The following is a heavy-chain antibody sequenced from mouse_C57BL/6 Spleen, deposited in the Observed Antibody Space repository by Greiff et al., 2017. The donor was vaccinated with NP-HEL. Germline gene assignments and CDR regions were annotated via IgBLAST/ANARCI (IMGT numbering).Heavy chain of an antibody. D-gene: IGHD2-4*01. Sequence: QVQLQQPGAELVKPGASVKLSCKASGYTFTSYWMQWVKQRPGQGLEWIGEIDPSDSYTNYNQKFKGKATLTVDTSSRTAYMQLSSLTSEDSAVYYCARGDDFDLDYWGQGTTLTVSS. CDR2: IDPSDSYT. V-gene: IGHV1-50*01. CDR3: ARGDDFDLDY. J-gene: IGHJ2*01. CDR1: GYTFTSYW.